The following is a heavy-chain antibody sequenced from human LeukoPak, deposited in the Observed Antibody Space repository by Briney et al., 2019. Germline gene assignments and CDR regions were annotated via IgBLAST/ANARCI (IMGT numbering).Heavy chain of an antibody. Sequence: TSETLSLTCTVSGGSISSYYWSWIRQPPGKGLEWIGYIYYTGSTNYNPSLKSRVTISVDTSKNQFSLKLRSVTAADTAVYYCAREVRSGSADYWGQGTLATVSS. J-gene: IGHJ4*02. V-gene: IGHV4-59*01. CDR1: GGSISSYY. CDR2: IYYTGST. D-gene: IGHD3-3*01. CDR3: AREVRSGSADY.